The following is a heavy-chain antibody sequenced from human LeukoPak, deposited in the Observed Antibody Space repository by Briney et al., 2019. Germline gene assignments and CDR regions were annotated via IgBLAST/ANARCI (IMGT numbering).Heavy chain of an antibody. J-gene: IGHJ5*02. CDR3: ARERANYYDNSGFWDFDP. CDR1: GFTLSNYW. D-gene: IGHD3-22*01. Sequence: GGSLRLSCAASGFTLSNYWMSWVRQAPGKGLEWVAIINPDGSDKYYVDSVKGRFTISRDNAKNSVFLQMSSLRVADTAVYYCARERANYYDNSGFWDFDPWGQGTLVTVSS. V-gene: IGHV3-7*01. CDR2: INPDGSDK.